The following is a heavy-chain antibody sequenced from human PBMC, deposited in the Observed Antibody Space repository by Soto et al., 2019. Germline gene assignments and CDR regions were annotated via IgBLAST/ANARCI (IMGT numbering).Heavy chain of an antibody. CDR3: AKGVFSSSWYSDY. CDR1: GFTFSRYV. Sequence: DVQLLESGGGLVQPGGSLRLSCAASGFTFSRYVMSWVRQAPGKGLEWVATIYDSSTYCADSVQGRFTISRDNSKHTLYLEMNSLRAEDTAVYYCAKGVFSSSWYSDYWGQGTLVTVSS. CDR2: IYDSST. J-gene: IGHJ4*02. D-gene: IGHD6-13*01. V-gene: IGHV3-23*05.